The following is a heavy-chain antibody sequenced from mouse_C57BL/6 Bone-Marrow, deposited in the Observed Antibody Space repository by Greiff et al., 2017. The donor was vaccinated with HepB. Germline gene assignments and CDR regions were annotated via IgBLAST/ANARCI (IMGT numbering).Heavy chain of an antibody. CDR3: AKLGRFAY. D-gene: IGHD4-1*01. V-gene: IGHV1-50*01. CDR1: GYTFTSYW. J-gene: IGHJ3*01. Sequence: QVQLQQSGAELVKPGASVKLSCKASGYTFTSYWMQWVKQRPGQGLEWIGEIDPSDSYTNYNQKFKGKATLTVDTSSSTAYMQLSSLTSEDSAVYYYAKLGRFAYWGQGTLVTVSA. CDR2: IDPSDSYT.